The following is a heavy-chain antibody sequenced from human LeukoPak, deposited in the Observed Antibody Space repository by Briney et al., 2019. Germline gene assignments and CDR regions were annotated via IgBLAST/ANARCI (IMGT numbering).Heavy chain of an antibody. Sequence: SQTLSLTCTVSGGSISSGGYYWSWIRQPPGKGLEWIGYISHSGSTNYNPSLKSRVTISVDKSKNQFSLKLSSVTAADTAVYYCARSITMVRGVFDYWGQGTLVTVSS. CDR1: GGSISSGGYY. J-gene: IGHJ4*02. V-gene: IGHV4-30-2*01. CDR3: ARSITMVRGVFDY. CDR2: ISHSGST. D-gene: IGHD3-10*01.